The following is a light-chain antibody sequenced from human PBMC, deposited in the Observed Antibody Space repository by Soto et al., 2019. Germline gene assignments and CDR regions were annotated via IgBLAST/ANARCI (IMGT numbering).Light chain of an antibody. V-gene: IGKV1-39*01. CDR2: AAS. Sequence: DIQMTQSPSSLSASVGDRVTITCRASQGISTYLNWYQQKPGKAPKLLIYAASSLQSGVPSRFSGSGSGTEFTLTISSLQTDDFSTYYCQQYHSYWTFGQGTKVDIK. CDR3: QQYHSYWT. CDR1: QGISTY. J-gene: IGKJ1*01.